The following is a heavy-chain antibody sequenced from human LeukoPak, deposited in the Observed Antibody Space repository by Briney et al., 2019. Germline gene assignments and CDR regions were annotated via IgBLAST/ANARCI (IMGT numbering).Heavy chain of an antibody. Sequence: GGSLRLSCAASGFTFSGSAMHWVRQAPGKGLVWVSRIKSDGSSTSYADSVKGRFTISRDNAKNTLYLQMNSLRAEDTAVYYCARERKYDSNFDYWGQGTLVTVSS. D-gene: IGHD1-1*01. CDR2: IKSDGSST. V-gene: IGHV3-74*01. CDR3: ARERKYDSNFDY. CDR1: GFTFSGSA. J-gene: IGHJ4*02.